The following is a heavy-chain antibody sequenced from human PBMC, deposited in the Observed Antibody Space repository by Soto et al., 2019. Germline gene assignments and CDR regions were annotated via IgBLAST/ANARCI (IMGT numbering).Heavy chain of an antibody. CDR2: SSTGSRAI. J-gene: IGHJ4*02. Sequence: EVQLVESGGGLVQPGGSLRLYCAASGFTFSSYRMNWVRQAPGKGLEWLSYSSTGSRAIYYADSVKGRFTISRDNAKNSLYLQMNSLRDEDTAVYYCARSEGYPGGFDYWGQGTLVTVSS. D-gene: IGHD6-13*01. CDR3: ARSEGYPGGFDY. V-gene: IGHV3-48*02. CDR1: GFTFSSYR.